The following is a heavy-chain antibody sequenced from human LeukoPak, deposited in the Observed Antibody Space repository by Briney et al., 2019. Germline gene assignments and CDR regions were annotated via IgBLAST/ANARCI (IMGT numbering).Heavy chain of an antibody. D-gene: IGHD3-3*01. CDR1: GFTFSSYA. V-gene: IGHV3-23*01. CDR2: ISGSGGST. Sequence: GGSLRLSCAASGFTFSSYAMSWVRQAPGKGLEWVSAISGSGGSTYYADSVKGRFTISRDNSKNTLYLQMNSLRAEDTAVYYCAKSQYDFWSGYSYYYYGMDVWGQGTTVTVSS. J-gene: IGHJ6*02. CDR3: AKSQYDFWSGYSYYYYGMDV.